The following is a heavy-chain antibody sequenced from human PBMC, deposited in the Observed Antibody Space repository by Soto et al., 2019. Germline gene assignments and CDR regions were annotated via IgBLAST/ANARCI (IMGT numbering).Heavy chain of an antibody. D-gene: IGHD3-9*01. CDR2: IIPIFGTA. CDR1: GGTFSSYA. V-gene: IGHV1-69*06. J-gene: IGHJ6*02. CDR3: ARHPSPDYDILTGYYYYYYYGMDV. Sequence: GASVKVSCKASGGTFSSYAISWVRQAPGQGLEWMGGIIPIFGTANYAQKFQGRATITADKSTSTAYMELSSLRSEDTAVYYCARHPSPDYDILTGYYYYYYYGMDVWGQGTTVTVSS.